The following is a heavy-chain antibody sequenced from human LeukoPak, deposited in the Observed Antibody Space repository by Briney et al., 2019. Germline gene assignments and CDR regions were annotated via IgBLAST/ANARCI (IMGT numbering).Heavy chain of an antibody. D-gene: IGHD2-15*01. CDR3: ARGTVVVAATSGFDP. J-gene: IGHJ5*02. V-gene: IGHV5-51*01. Sequence: GESLKISCKGSGYSFTSYWIGWVRQMPGKGLEWMGIIYPDDSDTRYSPSFQGQVTISADKSISTAYLQWSSLKASDTAMYYCARGTVVVAATSGFDPWGQGTLVTVSS. CDR2: IYPDDSDT. CDR1: GYSFTSYW.